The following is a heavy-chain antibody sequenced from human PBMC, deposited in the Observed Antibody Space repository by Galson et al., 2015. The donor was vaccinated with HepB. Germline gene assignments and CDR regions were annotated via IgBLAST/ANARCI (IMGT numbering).Heavy chain of an antibody. J-gene: IGHJ4*02. D-gene: IGHD1-14*01. CDR2: ISGSGGST. Sequence: SLRLSCAASGFTFSSYAMSWVRQAPGKGLEWVSAISGSGGSTYYADSVKGRFTISRDNSKNTLYLQMNSLRAKDTAVYYCARGGGRNRKALDYWGQGTLVTVSS. CDR3: ARGGGRNRKALDY. V-gene: IGHV3-23*01. CDR1: GFTFSSYA.